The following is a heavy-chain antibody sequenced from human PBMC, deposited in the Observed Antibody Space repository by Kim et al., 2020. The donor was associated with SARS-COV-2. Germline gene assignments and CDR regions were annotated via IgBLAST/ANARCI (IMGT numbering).Heavy chain of an antibody. D-gene: IGHD2-21*01. J-gene: IGHJ4*02. CDR1: GGSFSGYY. CDR3: ARGSSILWWWPFDY. V-gene: IGHV4-34*01. CDR2: INHSGST. Sequence: SETLSLTCAGYGGSFSGYYWSWIRQPPGKGLEWIGEINHSGSTNYNPSLKSRVTISVDTSKNQFSLKLSSVTAADTAVYYCARGSSILWWWPFDYWGQGTLVTVSS.